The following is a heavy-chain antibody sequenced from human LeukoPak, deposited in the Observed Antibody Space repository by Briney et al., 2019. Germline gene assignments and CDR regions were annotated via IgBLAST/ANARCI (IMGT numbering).Heavy chain of an antibody. D-gene: IGHD2-8*01. CDR3: ARDSGDIVLMVYDPGLEFDP. J-gene: IGHJ5*02. V-gene: IGHV1-46*01. CDR1: GYTFTSYG. CDR2: INPSGGST. Sequence: ASVKVSCEASGYTFTSYGISWVRQAPGQGLEWMGIINPSGGSTSYAQKFQGRVTMTRDTSTSTVYMELSSLRSEDTAVYYCARDSGDIVLMVYDPGLEFDPWGQGTLVTVSS.